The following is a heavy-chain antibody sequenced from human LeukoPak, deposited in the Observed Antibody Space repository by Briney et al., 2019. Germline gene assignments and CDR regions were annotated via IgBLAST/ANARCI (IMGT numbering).Heavy chain of an antibody. CDR2: IKQDGSEK. D-gene: IGHD5-24*01. J-gene: IGHJ3*02. CDR1: GFTFSSYW. V-gene: IGHV3-7*01. Sequence: GGSLRLSCAASGFTFSSYWMSWVRQAPGKGLEWVANIKQDGSEKYYVDSVKGRFTISRDNAKNSLYLQMNSLRAEDTAVYYCTRQKMATHTHDGFDIWGQGTMVTVSS. CDR3: TRQKMATHTHDGFDI.